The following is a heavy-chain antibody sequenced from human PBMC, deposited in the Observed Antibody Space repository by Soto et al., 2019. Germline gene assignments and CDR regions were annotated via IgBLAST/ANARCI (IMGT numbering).Heavy chain of an antibody. CDR1: GYTFTSYA. CDR2: INAGNGNT. Sequence: QVQLVQSGAEEKKPGASVKVSCKASGYTFTSYAMHWVRQAPGQRLEWMGWINAGNGNTKYSQKFQGRVTITGDTSASTAYMELSSLRSEDTAVYYCARIIVVVTALDYWGQGTLVTVSS. CDR3: ARIIVVVTALDY. V-gene: IGHV1-3*05. J-gene: IGHJ4*02. D-gene: IGHD2-21*02.